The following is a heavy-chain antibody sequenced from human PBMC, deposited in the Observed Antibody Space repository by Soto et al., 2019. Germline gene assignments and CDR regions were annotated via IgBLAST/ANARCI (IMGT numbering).Heavy chain of an antibody. Sequence: QVQLVQSGAAVKRPGSSVKVSCKASGDTFAFHSINWVRQAPGLGLEWMGRINPILSMSNYAQRFQGRVTMTADKSTSTAYMVLSSLRSEATSIYYCATSYGSGYRAFDYWGQGALVTVSS. J-gene: IGHJ4*02. CDR2: INPILSMS. D-gene: IGHD3-10*01. V-gene: IGHV1-69*02. CDR3: ATSYGSGYRAFDY. CDR1: GDTFAFHS.